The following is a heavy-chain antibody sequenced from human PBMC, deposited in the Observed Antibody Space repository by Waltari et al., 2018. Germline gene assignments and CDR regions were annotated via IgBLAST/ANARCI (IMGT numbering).Heavy chain of an antibody. D-gene: IGHD3-10*01. J-gene: IGHJ6*02. CDR3: AKPGGFGSLTPIYGWDV. CDR2: VTASGDIE. Sequence: EVQLLQSGGGLMQTGGSLRLSCQASGFTFSNSGMIWVRKAPGKGLEWFAVVTASGDIEYYAYAGKGRFLISRDNSRNTLFLDMTSLRAEDTAVYYCAKPGGFGSLTPIYGWDVWGRGTAVTVSS. CDR1: GFTFSNSG. V-gene: IGHV3-23*01.